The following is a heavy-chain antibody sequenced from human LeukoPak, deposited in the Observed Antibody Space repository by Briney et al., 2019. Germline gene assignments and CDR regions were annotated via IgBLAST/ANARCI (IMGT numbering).Heavy chain of an antibody. D-gene: IGHD3-9*01. V-gene: IGHV3-30*02. J-gene: IGHJ3*02. CDR1: GFTFSSYA. CDR3: AKGPNYDILTGWRKTYNAFDI. Sequence: PGGSLRLSCAASGFTFSSYAMHWVRQAPGKGLEWVAFIRYDGGNKYYADSVKGRFTISRDNSKNTLFLQVNSLRAEDTAVYYCAKGPNYDILTGWRKTYNAFDIWGHGTMVTVSS. CDR2: IRYDGGNK.